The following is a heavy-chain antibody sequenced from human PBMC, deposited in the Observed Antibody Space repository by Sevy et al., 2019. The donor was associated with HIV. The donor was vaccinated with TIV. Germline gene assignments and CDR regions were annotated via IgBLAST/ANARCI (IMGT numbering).Heavy chain of an antibody. CDR3: VRDGWNY. D-gene: IGHD2-15*01. CDR1: GFTFSTST. Sequence: GESLKISCAASGFTFSTSTMNWVRQAPGKGLEWVSLMTSSGSYILYADSVKGRFTISRDNAKNSVFLQRNSLRVEDTAVYYCVRDGWNYWGQGTLVTVSS. V-gene: IGHV3-21*01. CDR2: MTSSGSYI. J-gene: IGHJ4*02.